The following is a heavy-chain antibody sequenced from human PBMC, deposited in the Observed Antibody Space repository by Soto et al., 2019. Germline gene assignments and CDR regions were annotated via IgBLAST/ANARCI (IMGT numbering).Heavy chain of an antibody. CDR2: IYQSGST. Sequence: SETLYLTCGVAGGFMRSRNSWRWVRQPPGKGLEWIGEIYQSGSTNYDSSLKSRVTISVDKSKNQFSLKLNSVTAADTAVYYCASPSNGYTSGMDVWGQGTTVT. CDR1: GGFMRSRNS. CDR3: ASPSNGYTSGMDV. V-gene: IGHV4-4*02. D-gene: IGHD5-18*01. J-gene: IGHJ6*02.